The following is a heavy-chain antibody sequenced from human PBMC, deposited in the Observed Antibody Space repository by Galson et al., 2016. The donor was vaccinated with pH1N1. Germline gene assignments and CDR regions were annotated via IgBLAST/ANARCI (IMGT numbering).Heavy chain of an antibody. Sequence: ETLSLTCTVSGGSFSNQYWRWIRQPPGKGLEGIGYIYYRGSTNYNPSLKSRVTISVDTAKKHFSWKLVSVTAADKAIYYCARTPSYYVSWRGYGYYFDSWAPGALVTVSS. D-gene: IGHD3-3*01. J-gene: IGHJ4*02. CDR2: IYYRGST. V-gene: IGHV4-59*11. CDR3: ARTPSYYVSWRGYGYYFDS. CDR1: GGSFSNQY.